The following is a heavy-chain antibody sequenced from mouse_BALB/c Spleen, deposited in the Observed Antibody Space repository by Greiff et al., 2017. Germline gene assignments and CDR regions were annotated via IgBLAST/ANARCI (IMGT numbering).Heavy chain of an antibody. Sequence: QVQLQQSGAELVKPGASVKLSCKASGYTFTSYWMHWVKQRPGQGLEWIGEINPSNGRTNYNEKFKSKATLTVDKSSSTAYMQLSSLTSEDSAVYYCASYYGSTMAWFAYWGQGTLVTVSA. CDR2: INPSNGRT. J-gene: IGHJ3*01. V-gene: IGHV1S81*02. D-gene: IGHD1-1*01. CDR3: ASYYGSTMAWFAY. CDR1: GYTFTSYW.